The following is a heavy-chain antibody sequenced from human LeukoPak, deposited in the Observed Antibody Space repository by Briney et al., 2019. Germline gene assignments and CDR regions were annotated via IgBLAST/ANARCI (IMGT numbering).Heavy chain of an antibody. D-gene: IGHD6-6*01. CDR2: IYPGDSDT. Sequence: GESLKISCKGSGYSFTSYWIGWVRQMPGKGLEWMGIIYPGDSDTRYSPSFQGQVTISADKSISTAYLQWSSLKASDTAMYYCARQSIAARPPYYYYYMDVWGKGTTVTVSS. V-gene: IGHV5-51*01. CDR3: ARQSIAARPPYYYYYMDV. CDR1: GYSFTSYW. J-gene: IGHJ6*03.